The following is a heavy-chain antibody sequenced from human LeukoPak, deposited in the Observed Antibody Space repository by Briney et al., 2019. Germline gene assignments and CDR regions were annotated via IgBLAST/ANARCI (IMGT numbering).Heavy chain of an antibody. J-gene: IGHJ4*02. CDR1: GYTFTGYY. CDR3: AREGDGYNGEYYFDY. CDR2: INPNSGGT. V-gene: IGHV1-2*02. Sequence: ASVKVSCKASGYTFTGYYMHWVRQAPGQGLEWMGWINPNSGGTNYAQKFQGRVTMTRDMSTSTVYMELSSLRSEDTAVYYCAREGDGYNGEYYFDYXGQGTLVTVSS. D-gene: IGHD5-24*01.